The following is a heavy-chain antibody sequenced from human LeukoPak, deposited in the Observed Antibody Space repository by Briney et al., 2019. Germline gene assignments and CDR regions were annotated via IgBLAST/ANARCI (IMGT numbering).Heavy chain of an antibody. J-gene: IGHJ4*02. Sequence: ETLSLTCAAYGGSFSGYYWSWVRQAPGKGLEWVSAISGSGGSTYYADSVKGRFTISRDNSKNTLYLQMNSLRAEDTAVYYCANPVATANWGQGTLVTVSS. CDR1: GGSFSGYY. CDR2: ISGSGGST. D-gene: IGHD5-18*01. V-gene: IGHV3-23*01. CDR3: ANPVATAN.